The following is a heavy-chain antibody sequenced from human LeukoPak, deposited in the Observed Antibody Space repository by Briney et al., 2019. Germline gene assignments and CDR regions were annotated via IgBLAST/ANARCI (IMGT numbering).Heavy chain of an antibody. Sequence: SETLSLTCTVSGGSISYYYWSWIRQPPGKGLEWIGYIYYSGTTNYNPSLKSRVTISVDTSKKQFSLKLSSVTAADTAVYYCARHLKTDMVKAHFDYWGQGTLVSVSS. CDR2: IYYSGTT. V-gene: IGHV4-59*08. CDR1: GGSISYYY. J-gene: IGHJ4*02. CDR3: ARHLKTDMVKAHFDY. D-gene: IGHD5-18*01.